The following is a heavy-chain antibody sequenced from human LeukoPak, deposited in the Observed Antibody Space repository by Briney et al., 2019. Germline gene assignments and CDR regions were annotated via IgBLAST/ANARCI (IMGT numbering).Heavy chain of an antibody. D-gene: IGHD6-13*01. CDR3: AGAHLESSSWYNWFDP. J-gene: IGHJ5*02. CDR2: IYYSGST. Sequence: SETLSLTCTVSGGSISSYYWSWIRQPPGKGLEWIGYIYYSGSTNYNPSLKSRVTISVDTSKNQFSLKLSSVTAADTAVYYCAGAHLESSSWYNWFDPWGQGTLVTVSS. V-gene: IGHV4-59*01. CDR1: GGSISSYY.